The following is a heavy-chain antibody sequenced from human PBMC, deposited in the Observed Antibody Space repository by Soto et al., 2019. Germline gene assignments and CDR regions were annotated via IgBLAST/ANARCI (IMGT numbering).Heavy chain of an antibody. CDR2: MSGLGGSR. J-gene: IGHJ4*02. CDR3: AKSYGNTWEQYYVDD. CDR1: GFTFSAYS. Sequence: VHLLESGGGLVQPGGSLRLSCAASGFTFSAYSLSWVRQAPVKGLQWVSGMSGLGGSRYYADSVKGRFTISRDNSKNSLYLQMDSLRVEDTAVYYGAKSYGNTWEQYYVDDWGQGTLLTVSS. D-gene: IGHD1-26*01. V-gene: IGHV3-23*01.